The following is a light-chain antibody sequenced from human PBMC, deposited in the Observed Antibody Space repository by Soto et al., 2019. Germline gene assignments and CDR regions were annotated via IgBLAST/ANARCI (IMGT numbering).Light chain of an antibody. CDR3: QQYGNWPPQT. V-gene: IGKV3-15*01. J-gene: IGKJ1*01. CDR2: GAS. Sequence: EIVLTQSPGTLSLSPGERATLSCRASQSVSSNLAWYQQKPGQAPRLLIYGASTRATGIPARFSGSGSGTEFTLTISSLQSEDFAVYYCQQYGNWPPQTFGQGTKVDIK. CDR1: QSVSSN.